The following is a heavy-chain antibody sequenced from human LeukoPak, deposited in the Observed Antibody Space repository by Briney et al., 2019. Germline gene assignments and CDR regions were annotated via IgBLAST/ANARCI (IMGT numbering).Heavy chain of an antibody. CDR2: IKSKTDDGTA. CDR1: GFTFSNAW. V-gene: IGHV3-15*01. D-gene: IGHD1-26*01. Sequence: GGSLRLSXAASGFTFSNAWMTWIRQGPGKGLEWVGPIKSKTDDGTADYAAPVKGRFTTSRDDSKNTLYLQMSSLKIEDTAVYYCTAAVAIMGDYLDYWGQGTLVTVSS. J-gene: IGHJ4*02. CDR3: TAAVAIMGDYLDY.